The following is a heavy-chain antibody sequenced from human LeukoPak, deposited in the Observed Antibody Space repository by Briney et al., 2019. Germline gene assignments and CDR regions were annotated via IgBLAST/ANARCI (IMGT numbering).Heavy chain of an antibody. D-gene: IGHD3-10*01. CDR1: GFTFSSYS. J-gene: IGHJ6*02. V-gene: IGHV3-21*01. CDR3: ARDLLEWFGELYGMDV. Sequence: PGGSLRLSCAASGFTFSSYSMNWVRQAPGKGLEWVSSISSSSSYIYYADSVKDRFTISRDNAKNSLYLQMNSLRAEDTAVYYCARDLLEWFGELYGMDVWGQGTTVTVSS. CDR2: ISSSSSYI.